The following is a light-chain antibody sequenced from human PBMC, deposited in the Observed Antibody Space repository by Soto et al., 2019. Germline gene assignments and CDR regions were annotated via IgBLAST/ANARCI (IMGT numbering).Light chain of an antibody. CDR3: CSYAGSSLGV. CDR1: SSDVGSYNL. CDR2: EGS. V-gene: IGLV2-23*01. J-gene: IGLJ1*01. Sequence: QSVLTQPASVSGSSGQSITISCTGTSSDVGSYNLVSWYQQHPGKAPKLMIYEGSKRPSGVSNRFSGSKSGNTASLTISGLQAEDEADYYCCSYAGSSLGVFGTGTKVTVL.